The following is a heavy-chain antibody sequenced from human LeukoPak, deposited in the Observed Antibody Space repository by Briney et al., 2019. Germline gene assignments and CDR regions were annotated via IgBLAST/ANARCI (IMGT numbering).Heavy chain of an antibody. J-gene: IGHJ5*02. CDR1: GFTFSSYS. Sequence: TGGSLRLSCAASGFTFSSYSMNWVRQAPGKGLEWISYISLSSDTIYYADSVEGRFTISRDNAKNSLYLQMNSLRAEDTAVYYCARGPPLFDPWGQGTLVTVSS. CDR2: ISLSSDTI. V-gene: IGHV3-48*01. CDR3: ARGPPLFDP.